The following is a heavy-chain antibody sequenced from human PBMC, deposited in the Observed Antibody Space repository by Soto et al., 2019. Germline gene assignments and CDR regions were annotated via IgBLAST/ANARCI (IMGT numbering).Heavy chain of an antibody. CDR2: IDPSDSYT. J-gene: IGHJ6*02. V-gene: IGHV5-10-1*01. D-gene: IGHD6-6*01. CDR1: GYRFTSYW. CDR3: AREGNLEYSSSSSGYYYYYYGMDV. Sequence: LGESLKISCKGSGYRFTSYWISWVRQMPGKGLEWMGRIDPSDSYTNYSPSFQGHVTISADKSISTAYLQWSSLKASDTAMYYCAREGNLEYSSSSSGYYYYYYGMDVWGQGTTVTVSS.